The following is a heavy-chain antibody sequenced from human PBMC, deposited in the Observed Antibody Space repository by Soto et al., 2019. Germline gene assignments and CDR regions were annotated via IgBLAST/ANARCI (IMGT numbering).Heavy chain of an antibody. Sequence: GASVKVSCKASGGIFSSFAVSWVRQAPGQGLEWMGGIIPMTGTPNYAQKFQGRVTMTADGSTSTAYLVLGSLRSEDTAVYYCARGPILPGATSWLDPWGQGTVVTVSS. CDR3: ARGPILPGATSWLDP. V-gene: IGHV1-69*13. CDR1: GGIFSSFA. CDR2: IIPMTGTP. J-gene: IGHJ5*02. D-gene: IGHD2-2*01.